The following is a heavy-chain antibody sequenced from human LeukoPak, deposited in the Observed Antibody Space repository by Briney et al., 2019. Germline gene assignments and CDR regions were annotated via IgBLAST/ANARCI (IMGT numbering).Heavy chain of an antibody. D-gene: IGHD3-10*01. CDR3: ARSSQYGSGSYSGSSVNYYYYYMDV. Sequence: GRSLRLSCAASGFTFSSSAMTWVRQAPGKGLEWVSAISDNGYDTFYADSVKGRFTISRDNSKNAVYLQMNSLRAEDTAIYYCARSSQYGSGSYSGSSVNYYYYYMDVWGKGTTVTISS. CDR2: ISDNGYDT. V-gene: IGHV3-23*01. J-gene: IGHJ6*03. CDR1: GFTFSSSA.